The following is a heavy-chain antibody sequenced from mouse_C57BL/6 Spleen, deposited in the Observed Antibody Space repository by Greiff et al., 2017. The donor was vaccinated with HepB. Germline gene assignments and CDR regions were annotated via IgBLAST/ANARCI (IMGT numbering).Heavy chain of an antibody. CDR3: AKGGDYEGYFDV. CDR1: GFTFSSYA. CDR2: ISDGGSYT. Sequence: EVKLMESGGGLVKPGGSLKLSCAASGFTFSSYAMSWVRQTPEKRLEWVATISDGGSYTYYPDNVKGRFTISRDNAKNNLYLQMSHLKSEDTAMYYCAKGGDYEGYFDVWGTGTTVTVSS. J-gene: IGHJ1*03. V-gene: IGHV5-4*03. D-gene: IGHD2-4*01.